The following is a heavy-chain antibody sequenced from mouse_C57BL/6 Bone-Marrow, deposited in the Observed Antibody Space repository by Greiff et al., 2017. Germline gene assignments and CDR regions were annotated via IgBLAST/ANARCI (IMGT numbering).Heavy chain of an antibody. CDR1: GYTFTSYW. Sequence: QVQLQQPGAELVKPGASVKMSCKASGYTFTSYWITWVKQRPGQGLEWIGYIYPGSGSPNYNEKFKSKATLTVDTSSSTAYMQLSSLTSEDSAVYYCARAADGYYYAMDDWGQGTSVTVSS. CDR3: ARAADGYYYAMDD. J-gene: IGHJ4*01. D-gene: IGHD2-3*01. V-gene: IGHV1-55*01. CDR2: IYPGSGSP.